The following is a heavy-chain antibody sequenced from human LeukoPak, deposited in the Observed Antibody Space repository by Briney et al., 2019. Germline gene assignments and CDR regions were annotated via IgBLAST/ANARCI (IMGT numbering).Heavy chain of an antibody. Sequence: PSETQSLTCTFSGASISTGGYYWTWIRQPPGEGLEWIGYIYYTGSIDYNPSLKSRLSISLDTSKNQFSLKLNSVTAADTAVYYCARDHSYYFGSQTSTLDVWGQGTAVTVSS. CDR3: ARDHSYYFGSQTSTLDV. V-gene: IGHV4-31*03. D-gene: IGHD3-10*01. J-gene: IGHJ6*02. CDR1: GASISTGGYY. CDR2: IYYTGSI.